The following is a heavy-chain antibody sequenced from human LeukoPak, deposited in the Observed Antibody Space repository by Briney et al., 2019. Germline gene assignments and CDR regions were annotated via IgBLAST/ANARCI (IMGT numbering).Heavy chain of an antibody. CDR1: GYTFTGYY. V-gene: IGHV1-2*02. J-gene: IGHJ4*02. D-gene: IGHD3-22*01. CDR2: INPNSGGT. Sequence: ASVKVSCKASGYTFTGYYMHWVRQAPGQGLEWMGWINPNSGGTNYAQKFQGRDTMTRDTSISTAYMELSRLRSDDTAVYYCARGEDYDSSGYYSNYWGQGALVTVSS. CDR3: ARGEDYDSSGYYSNY.